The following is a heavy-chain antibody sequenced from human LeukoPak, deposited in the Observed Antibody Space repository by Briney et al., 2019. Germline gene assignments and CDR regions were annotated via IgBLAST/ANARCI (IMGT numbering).Heavy chain of an antibody. D-gene: IGHD6-6*01. J-gene: IGHJ4*02. V-gene: IGHV4-31*03. CDR2: IYYSGST. CDR3: AREDSSSSSLDY. CDR1: GGSISSGGYY. Sequence: SETLSLTCTVSGGSISSGGYYWSWIRQHPGQGLEWIGYIYYSGSTYYNPSLKSRVTISVDTSKNQFSLKLSSVTAADTAVYYCAREDSSSSSLDYWGQGTLVTVSS.